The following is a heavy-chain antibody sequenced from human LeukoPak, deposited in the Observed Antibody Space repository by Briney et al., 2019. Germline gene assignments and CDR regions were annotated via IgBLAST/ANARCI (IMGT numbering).Heavy chain of an antibody. CDR1: GFTFSSYA. D-gene: IGHD3-3*01. Sequence: GGSLRLSCAASGFTFSSYAMHWVRQAPGKGLEWVAVISYDGSNKYYADSVKGRFTISRDNSKNTLYLQMNSLRAEDTAVYYCARGGITIFGVGHDAFDIWGQGTMVTVSS. CDR3: ARGGITIFGVGHDAFDI. V-gene: IGHV3-30-3*01. J-gene: IGHJ3*02. CDR2: ISYDGSNK.